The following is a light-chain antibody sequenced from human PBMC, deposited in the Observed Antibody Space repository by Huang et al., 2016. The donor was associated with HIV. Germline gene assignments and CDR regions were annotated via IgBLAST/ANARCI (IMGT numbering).Light chain of an antibody. CDR2: GAS. CDR1: QSIFYSSNNRNY. V-gene: IGKV4-1*01. J-gene: IGKJ2*01. CDR3: QQYYNVPFT. Sequence: DIVMTQSPASLAVSLGERATINCKSSQSIFYSSNNRNYVAWYQQKTGQSSKLLIYGASTREYGVPDQFTGSGSGTDFSLSISSLQAEDVALYYCQQYYNVPFTFGQGAKLDIK.